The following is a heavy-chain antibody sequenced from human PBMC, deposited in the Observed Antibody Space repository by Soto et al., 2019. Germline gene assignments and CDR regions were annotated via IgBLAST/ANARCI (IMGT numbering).Heavy chain of an antibody. D-gene: IGHD3-22*01. CDR3: AVDYYDSSGYYLGYFDY. Sequence: SETLSLTCAVSGGSISSSNWWSWVRQPPGKGLEWIGEIYHSGSTNYNPSLKSRVTISVDKSKNQFSLKLSSVTAADTAVYYCAVDYYDSSGYYLGYFDYWGKGTLVTVSS. CDR2: IYHSGST. J-gene: IGHJ4*02. V-gene: IGHV4-4*02. CDR1: GGSISSSNW.